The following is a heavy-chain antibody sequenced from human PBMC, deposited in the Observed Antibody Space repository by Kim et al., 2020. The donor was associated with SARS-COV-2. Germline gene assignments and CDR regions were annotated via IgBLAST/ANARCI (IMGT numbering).Heavy chain of an antibody. V-gene: IGHV1-46*01. J-gene: IGHJ4*02. D-gene: IGHD3-22*01. CDR3: ARSDYYDSSSTAGD. Sequence: AQKFQGRVTMTRDTSTSTVYMELSSLRSEDTAVYYCARSDYYDSSSTAGDWGQGTLVTVSS.